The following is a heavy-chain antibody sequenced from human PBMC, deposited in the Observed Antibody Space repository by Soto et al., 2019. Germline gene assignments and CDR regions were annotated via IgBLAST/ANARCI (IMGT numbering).Heavy chain of an antibody. CDR2: INPSGGGT. J-gene: IGHJ4*02. D-gene: IGHD3-3*02. CDR3: ARDKPFSAGY. V-gene: IGHV1-46*01. CDR1: GYTFLDFY. Sequence: QVQLVQSGTEVKKPGASVKVSCKASGYTFLDFYIHWVRQAPGQGLEWMGCINPSGGGTTYAQKFQGRLTMTRDTYTSTVYMELISLRSEDTAIYYCARDKPFSAGYWGQGTLVT.